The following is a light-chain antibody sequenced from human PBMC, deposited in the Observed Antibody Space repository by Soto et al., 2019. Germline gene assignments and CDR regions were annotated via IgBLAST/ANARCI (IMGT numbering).Light chain of an antibody. CDR2: EVT. CDR1: RSDVGAYNY. J-gene: IGLJ2*01. V-gene: IGLV2-14*01. CDR3: CSYAVTNILV. Sequence: QSALTQPASVSGSPGQSIAISCTGTRSDVGAYNYVSWYQQHPGKAPKLMISEVTNRPSGVSDRFSGSKSGNTASLTISGLQAEDEADYYCCSYAVTNILVVGGGTKLTVL.